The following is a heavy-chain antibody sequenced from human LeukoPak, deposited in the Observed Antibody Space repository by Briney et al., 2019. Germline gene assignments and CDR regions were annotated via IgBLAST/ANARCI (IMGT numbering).Heavy chain of an antibody. J-gene: IGHJ4*02. V-gene: IGHV1-69*13. Sequence: SVKVSCKASGGTFSSYAISWVRQAPGQGLEWMGGIIPIFGTANYAQKFQGRVTITADESTSTAYMELSSLRSEDTAVYYCAKVRYYYDSSGYYWFDPNFDYWGQGTLVTVSS. D-gene: IGHD3-22*01. CDR3: AKVRYYYDSSGYYWFDPNFDY. CDR2: IIPIFGTA. CDR1: GGTFSSYA.